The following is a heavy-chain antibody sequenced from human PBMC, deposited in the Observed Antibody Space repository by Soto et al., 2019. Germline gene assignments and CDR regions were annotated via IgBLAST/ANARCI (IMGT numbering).Heavy chain of an antibody. Sequence: QLVQSGAEVKKPGASVRVSCKTSGPTFIAYYIHWVRQAPGQGLEWMGWIDPKSGGTTYEQKFLGRVTMTRDTSINTASIDLYRLTSDDTAVYYCARVSVDVPEWGQGTLITVSS. J-gene: IGHJ4*02. D-gene: IGHD5-12*01. CDR3: ARVSVDVPE. V-gene: IGHV1-2*02. CDR2: IDPKSGGT. CDR1: GPTFIAYY.